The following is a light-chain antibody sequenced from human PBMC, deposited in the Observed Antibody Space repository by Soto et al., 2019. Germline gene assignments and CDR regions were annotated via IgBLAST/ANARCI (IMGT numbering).Light chain of an antibody. J-gene: IGLJ1*01. CDR3: SSYTSSNTLV. Sequence: QSALTQPASVSGSPGQSITISCTGTSSAIGAFTYVSWYQQHPGKAPNLMIYDVINRPSGVSRRFSGSKSGNTASLTISGLQAEDEADYYCSSYTSSNTLVFGTGTKLTVL. CDR1: SSAIGAFTY. V-gene: IGLV2-14*03. CDR2: DVI.